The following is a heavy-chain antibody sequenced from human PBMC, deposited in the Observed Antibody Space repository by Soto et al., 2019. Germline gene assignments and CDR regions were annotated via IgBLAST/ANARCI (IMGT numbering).Heavy chain of an antibody. Sequence: QVQLVQSGAEVKEPGSSVKVSCKATGDLFYNYAFNWLRQAPGQGLEWMGRISPLFSTTNYAQKFQGRVTIGADELTTIVYLEVSNLESEDTAMYCGAASSSVAAAGYFKFWGQGTLVTVSP. CDR3: AASSSVAAAGYFKF. CDR1: GDLFYNYA. D-gene: IGHD6-13*01. CDR2: ISPLFSTT. J-gene: IGHJ4*02. V-gene: IGHV1-69*01.